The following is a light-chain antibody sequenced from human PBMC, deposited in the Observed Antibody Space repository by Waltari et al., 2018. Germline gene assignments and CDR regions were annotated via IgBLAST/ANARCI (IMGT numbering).Light chain of an antibody. J-gene: IGKJ5*01. CDR2: DAS. CDR1: QRVSSY. Sequence: IVLTQSPSTLSLSPGERATLSCRASQRVSSYLAWYQQKPGQAPRLLIYDASNRATGIPARFSGSGSGTDFTLTISSLEPEDFAVYYCQQRSNWLTFGQGTRLEIK. V-gene: IGKV3-11*01. CDR3: QQRSNWLT.